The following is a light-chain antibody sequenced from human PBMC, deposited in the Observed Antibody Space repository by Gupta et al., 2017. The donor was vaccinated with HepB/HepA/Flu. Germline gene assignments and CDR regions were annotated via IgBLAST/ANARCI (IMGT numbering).Light chain of an antibody. CDR3: QQYNTWPWT. V-gene: IGKV3D-15*03. CDR2: GAS. Sequence: EIVMTQSPVTLSVSPGERPTPSCRARRIVSSNLAWYQQKPGQAPRLLIYGASIRATGIPARFSGSGSGTEFTLTISILQSEDFAVYYCQQYNTWPWTFGQGTKVEIK. CDR1: RIVSSN. J-gene: IGKJ1*01.